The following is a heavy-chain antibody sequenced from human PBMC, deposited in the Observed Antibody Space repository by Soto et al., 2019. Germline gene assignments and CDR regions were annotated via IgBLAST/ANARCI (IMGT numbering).Heavy chain of an antibody. J-gene: IGHJ6*02. CDR2: ISGSGGST. Sequence: GGSLRLSCAASGFTFSSYAMSWVRQAPGKGLEWVSAISGSGGSTYYADSVKGRFTISRDNSKNTLYLQMNSLRAEDTAVYYCAKERVLRYFDWLKYYGMDVWGQGTTVTVSS. V-gene: IGHV3-23*01. CDR1: GFTFSSYA. CDR3: AKERVLRYFDWLKYYGMDV. D-gene: IGHD3-9*01.